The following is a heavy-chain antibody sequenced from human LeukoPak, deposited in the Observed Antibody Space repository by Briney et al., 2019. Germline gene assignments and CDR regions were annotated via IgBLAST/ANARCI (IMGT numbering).Heavy chain of an antibody. CDR3: ASSRGGS. J-gene: IGHJ5*02. CDR1: GGSFSGYY. Sequence: SETLSLTCAVYGGSFSGYYWSWIRQPPGKGLEWIGSIYYSGITYYNPSLKSRVTISLDTSKTQFSLKLSSVTAADTAVYYCASSRGGSWGQGTLVTVSS. V-gene: IGHV4-34*01. D-gene: IGHD3-16*01. CDR2: IYYSGIT.